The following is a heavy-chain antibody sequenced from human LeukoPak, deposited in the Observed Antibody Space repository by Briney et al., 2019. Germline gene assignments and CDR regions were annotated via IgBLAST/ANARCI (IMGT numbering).Heavy chain of an antibody. D-gene: IGHD5-24*01. J-gene: IGHJ6*03. V-gene: IGHV3-7*01. Sequence: GGSLRLSCAASGFTFSSYWMSWVRQAPGKGLEWVANIKQDGSEKYYADSVKGRLTISRDNAQNSLYLQMNSLRAEDTAVYYCARVSITGYYYYMDVWGKGTTVTVSS. CDR3: ARVSITGYYYYMDV. CDR1: GFTFSSYW. CDR2: IKQDGSEK.